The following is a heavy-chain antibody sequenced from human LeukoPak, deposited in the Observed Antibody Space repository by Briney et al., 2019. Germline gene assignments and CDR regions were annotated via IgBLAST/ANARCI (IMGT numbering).Heavy chain of an antibody. CDR2: MNPNSGNT. CDR3: ARVRPPYGSGSYYKVLGYFDY. D-gene: IGHD3-10*01. J-gene: IGHJ4*02. V-gene: IGHV1-8*01. Sequence: GASVKVSCKASGYTFTSYDINWVRQATGQGLEWMGWMNPNSGNTGYAQKFQGRVTMTRDTSISTAYMELSRLRSDDTAVYYCARVRPPYGSGSYYKVLGYFDYWGQGTLVTVSS. CDR1: GYTFTSYD.